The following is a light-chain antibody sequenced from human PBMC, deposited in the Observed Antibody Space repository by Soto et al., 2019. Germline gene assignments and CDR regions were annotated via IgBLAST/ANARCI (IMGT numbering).Light chain of an antibody. CDR3: QQYGSSPLIT. CDR2: GAS. CDR1: QSFSSSY. J-gene: IGKJ5*01. Sequence: EIVLTQSPGTLSLSPGERATLSYRASQSFSSSYLAWYQQKPGQAPRLLIYGASSRATGIPDRFSGSGSGTDFTLTISRLEPEDFAVYYCQQYGSSPLITFGQGTRLEIK. V-gene: IGKV3-20*01.